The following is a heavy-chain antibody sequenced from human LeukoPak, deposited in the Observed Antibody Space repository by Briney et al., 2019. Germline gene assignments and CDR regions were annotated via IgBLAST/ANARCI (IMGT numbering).Heavy chain of an antibody. Sequence: SETLSLTCTVSGGSISSYYWSWIRQPPGKGLEWIGYIYYSGSTNYNPSLKSRVTISVDTSKNQFSLKLSSVTAAYTAVYYCARDKGLRDFDYWGQGTLVTVSS. J-gene: IGHJ4*02. CDR3: ARDKGLRDFDY. CDR2: IYYSGST. D-gene: IGHD4-17*01. V-gene: IGHV4-59*01. CDR1: GGSISSYY.